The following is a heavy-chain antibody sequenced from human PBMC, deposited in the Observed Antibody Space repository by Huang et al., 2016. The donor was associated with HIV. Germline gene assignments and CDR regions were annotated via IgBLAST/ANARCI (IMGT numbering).Heavy chain of an antibody. J-gene: IGHJ3*02. V-gene: IGHV4-39*01. Sequence: QLQLQESGPGLVKPSETLSLTCSVSGGSISSSCYYWGWIRQPPGKGMEWIGSIYYSGSTFYNPYLKSRVTISVDTSKNQFSLRLSSVTAADTSVYYCARHMDCSSSSCLAGGHERGPFDMWGQGTMVTVSS. CDR1: GGSISSSCYY. CDR3: ARHMDCSSSSCLAGGHERGPFDM. CDR2: IYYSGST. D-gene: IGHD2-2*01.